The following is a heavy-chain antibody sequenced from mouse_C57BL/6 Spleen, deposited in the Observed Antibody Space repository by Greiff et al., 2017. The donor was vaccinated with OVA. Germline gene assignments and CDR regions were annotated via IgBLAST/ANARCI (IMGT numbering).Heavy chain of an antibody. D-gene: IGHD1-1*01. V-gene: IGHV3-8*01. CDR1: GYSITSDY. J-gene: IGHJ4*01. Sequence: EVMLVESGPGLAKPSQTLSLTCSVTGYSITSDYWNWLRKFPGNKLEYMGYISYSGSTYYNPSLKSRISITRDTSKNQYYLQLNSVTTEDTATYYCARGGYYYGSDMEAMDYWGQGTSVTVSS. CDR2: ISYSGST. CDR3: ARGGYYYGSDMEAMDY.